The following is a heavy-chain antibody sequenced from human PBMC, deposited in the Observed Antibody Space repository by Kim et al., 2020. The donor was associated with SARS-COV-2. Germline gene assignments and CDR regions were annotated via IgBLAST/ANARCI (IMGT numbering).Heavy chain of an antibody. V-gene: IGHV3-48*02. J-gene: IGHJ4*02. CDR3: ASVGELRGLLGVDY. D-gene: IGHD7-27*01. Sequence: ADSVKGRFTISRDNAKNSLYLQMNSLRDEDTAVYYCASVGELRGLLGVDYWGQGTLVTVSS.